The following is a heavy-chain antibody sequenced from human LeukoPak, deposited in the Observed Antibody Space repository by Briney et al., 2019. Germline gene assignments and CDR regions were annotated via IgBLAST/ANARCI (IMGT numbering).Heavy chain of an antibody. CDR3: ARDATISKQWLVPGGAWFDP. CDR1: GFTFSSYG. CDR2: IWYDGSNK. Sequence: PGGSLRLSCAASGFTFSSYGMHWVRQAPGKGLEWVAVIWYDGSNKYYADSVKGRFTISRDNFKNTLYLQMNSLRAEDTAVYYCARDATISKQWLVPGGAWFDPWGQGTLVTVSS. J-gene: IGHJ5*02. D-gene: IGHD6-19*01. V-gene: IGHV3-33*01.